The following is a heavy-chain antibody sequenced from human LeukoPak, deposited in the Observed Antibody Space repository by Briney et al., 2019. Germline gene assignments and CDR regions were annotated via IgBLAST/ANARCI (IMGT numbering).Heavy chain of an antibody. CDR3: ARDRALVRELWSASAFDY. D-gene: IGHD5-18*01. J-gene: IGHJ4*02. CDR1: GGTFSSYA. Sequence: SVKVSCKASGGTFSSYAISWVRQAPGQGLEWMGRIIPILGIANYAQKFQGRVTITADKSTNTAYMELSNLRSEDTAVYFCARDRALVRELWSASAFDYWGQGTLVTVSS. CDR2: IIPILGIA. V-gene: IGHV1-69*04.